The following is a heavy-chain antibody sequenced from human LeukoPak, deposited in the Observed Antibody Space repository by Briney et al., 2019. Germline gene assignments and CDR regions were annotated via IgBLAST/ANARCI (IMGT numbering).Heavy chain of an antibody. J-gene: IGHJ3*02. D-gene: IGHD5-24*01. Sequence: SETLSLTCSVSGGSISGYYWSWIRQPPGKGLEWIGYIYDSGSTNHNPYLKSRVTISVDTSRNQFSLKLSSVTAADTAVYYCATTMATITYDAFDIWGQGTMVTVSS. CDR1: GGSISGYY. V-gene: IGHV4-59*08. CDR2: IYDSGST. CDR3: ATTMATITYDAFDI.